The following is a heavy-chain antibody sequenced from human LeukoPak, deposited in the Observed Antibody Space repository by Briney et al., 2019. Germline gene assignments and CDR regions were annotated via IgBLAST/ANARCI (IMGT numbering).Heavy chain of an antibody. Sequence: GGSLSLSCAVSGFSFSTYWMHWIRHVPGQGQEWVSHITPDGSSTNYADSVKGRFTISRDNAKNTLYLQMNSLRAEDTAVYYCSSKISRGGNWGQGALVTVSS. J-gene: IGHJ4*02. V-gene: IGHV3-74*01. D-gene: IGHD3-16*01. CDR3: SSKISRGGN. CDR1: GFSFSTYW. CDR2: ITPDGSST.